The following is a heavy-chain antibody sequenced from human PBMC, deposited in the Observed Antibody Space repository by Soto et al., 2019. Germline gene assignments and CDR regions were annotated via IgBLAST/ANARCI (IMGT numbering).Heavy chain of an antibody. CDR1: GSTFDDYA. CDR3: AMSNSNDLYYHFES. J-gene: IGHJ4*02. V-gene: IGHV3-9*01. CDR2: INWNSDTI. Sequence: GGSLRLSCAASGSTFDDYAMHWVRQAPGKGLEWVSGINWNSDTIGYADSVKGRSTVSRDNAKGSLLLQMSSLRAEDTAVYFCAMSNSNDLYYHFESWGQGTPVTVSS. D-gene: IGHD3-22*01.